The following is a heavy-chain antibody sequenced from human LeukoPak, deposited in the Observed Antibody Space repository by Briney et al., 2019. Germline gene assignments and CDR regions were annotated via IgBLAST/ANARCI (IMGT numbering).Heavy chain of an antibody. Sequence: SGPTLVNPTQTLTLTCTFSGFSLSASGMCVSWIRQPPGKALEWLARIDWDDDKYYSTSLKTRLTISKDTSKNQVVLTMTNMDPVDTGTYYCVRIGGDCYGGWFDPWGQGTQVTVSS. CDR2: IDWDDDK. D-gene: IGHD2-21*02. CDR3: VRIGGDCYGGWFDP. V-gene: IGHV2-70*11. J-gene: IGHJ5*02. CDR1: GFSLSASGMC.